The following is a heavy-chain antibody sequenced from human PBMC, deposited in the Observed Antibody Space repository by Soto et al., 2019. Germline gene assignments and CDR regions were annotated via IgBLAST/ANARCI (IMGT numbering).Heavy chain of an antibody. D-gene: IGHD3-3*01. Sequence: GASVKVSCKASGGTFSSYAISWVRQAPGQGLEWMGGIIPIFGTANYAQKFQGRVTITADESTSTAYMELSSLRSEDTAVYYCARVSRINYDFWSGYFDYWGQGTLVTVSS. CDR3: ARVSRINYDFWSGYFDY. CDR2: IIPIFGTA. V-gene: IGHV1-69*13. J-gene: IGHJ4*02. CDR1: GGTFSSYA.